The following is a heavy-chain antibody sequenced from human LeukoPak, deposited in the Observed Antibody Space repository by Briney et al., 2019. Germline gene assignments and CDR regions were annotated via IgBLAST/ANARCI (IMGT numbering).Heavy chain of an antibody. D-gene: IGHD3-10*01. CDR2: INTDGRTT. J-gene: IGHJ6*02. CDR3: ARDRAGFGMDV. Sequence: PGGSLRLSCAAPGFTISSHWMHWVRQAPGKGLGWVSRINTDGRTTNYADSVKGRFTISRDNSKNTLYLQMNSLRAEDTAVYYCARDRAGFGMDVWGQGTTVTVSS. CDR1: GFTISSHW. V-gene: IGHV3-74*01.